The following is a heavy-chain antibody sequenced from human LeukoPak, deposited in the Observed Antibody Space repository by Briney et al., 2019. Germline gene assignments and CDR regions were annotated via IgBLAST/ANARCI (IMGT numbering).Heavy chain of an antibody. CDR1: GFTFSSYS. V-gene: IGHV3-21*01. Sequence: GGSLRLSCAASGFTFSSYSMNWVRQAPGKGLEWVSSISSSSYIYYADSVKGRFTISRDNAKNSLYLQMNSLRAEDTAVYYCARDRSYYYDSSGYYFDYWGQGTLVTVSS. CDR2: ISSSSYI. J-gene: IGHJ4*02. D-gene: IGHD3-22*01. CDR3: ARDRSYYYDSSGYYFDY.